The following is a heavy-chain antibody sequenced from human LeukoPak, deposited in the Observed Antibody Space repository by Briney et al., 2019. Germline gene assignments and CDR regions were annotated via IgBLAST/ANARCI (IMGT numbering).Heavy chain of an antibody. Sequence: KPSETLSLTCAIYGRSFSNYYWSWIRQPPGKGLEWIGEIHHSGDTDYIPSLKSRVTMSVDTSKNQFALNLTSVTAADTAVYYCAGRLGGYTNFDYWGHGTLVAVSS. CDR2: IHHSGDT. D-gene: IGHD3-16*01. V-gene: IGHV4-34*01. CDR1: GRSFSNYY. J-gene: IGHJ4*01. CDR3: AGRLGGYTNFDY.